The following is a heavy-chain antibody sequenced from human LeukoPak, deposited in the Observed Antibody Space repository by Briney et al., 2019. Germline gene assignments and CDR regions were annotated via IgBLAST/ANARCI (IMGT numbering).Heavy chain of an antibody. Sequence: ASVKVSCKASGYTFTGYYMHWVRQAPGQGLGWMGWINPNSGGTNYAQKFQGRVTMTRDTSISTAYMELSRLRSDDTAVYYCARAPDGYNPFDYWGQGTLVTVSS. V-gene: IGHV1-2*02. CDR2: INPNSGGT. CDR3: ARAPDGYNPFDY. J-gene: IGHJ4*02. CDR1: GYTFTGYY. D-gene: IGHD5-24*01.